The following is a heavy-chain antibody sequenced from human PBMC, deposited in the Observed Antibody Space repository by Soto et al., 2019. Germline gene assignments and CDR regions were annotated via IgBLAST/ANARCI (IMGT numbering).Heavy chain of an antibody. J-gene: IGHJ5*02. V-gene: IGHV1-2*02. CDR3: ARDIKYYYGSGAFDH. Sequence: XSVKVSCKASGYTFTGYYMHWVRQAPGQGLEWMGWINPNSGGTNYAQKFQGRVTMTRDTSISTAYMELSRLRSDDTAVYYCARDIKYYYGSGAFDHWGQGTLVTVSS. CDR2: INPNSGGT. CDR1: GYTFTGYY. D-gene: IGHD3-10*01.